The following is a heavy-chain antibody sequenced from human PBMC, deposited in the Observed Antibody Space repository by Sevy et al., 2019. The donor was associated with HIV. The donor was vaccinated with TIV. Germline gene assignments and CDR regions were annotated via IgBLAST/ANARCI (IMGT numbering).Heavy chain of an antibody. J-gene: IGHJ6*03. D-gene: IGHD3-10*01. V-gene: IGHV1-69*06. CDR1: GGTFSSYA. CDR3: ARDGGSGSYYNSPPHYYYMDV. Sequence: ASVKVSCKASGGTFSSYAISWVRQAPGQELEWIGGIIPIFGTANYAQKFQGRVTITADKSTSTAYMELSSLRSEDTAVYYCARDGGSGSYYNSPPHYYYMDVWGKGTTVTVSS. CDR2: IIPIFGTA.